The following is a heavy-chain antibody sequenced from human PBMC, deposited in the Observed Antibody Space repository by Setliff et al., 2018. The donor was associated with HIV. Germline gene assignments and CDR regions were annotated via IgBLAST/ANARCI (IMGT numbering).Heavy chain of an antibody. J-gene: IGHJ5*02. V-gene: IGHV4-59*01. Sequence: LSLTCTVSGAYISSYYWSWIRQPPGKGLEWIGDIYYSGNTHFNPSLKSRVTISLDTSKNQVFLKLTSVTAADTAVYYCARDLGRITLSGVNEGWFDPWGQGTLVTVS. CDR3: ARDLGRITLSGVNEGWFDP. CDR2: IYYSGNT. D-gene: IGHD3-3*01. CDR1: GAYISSYY.